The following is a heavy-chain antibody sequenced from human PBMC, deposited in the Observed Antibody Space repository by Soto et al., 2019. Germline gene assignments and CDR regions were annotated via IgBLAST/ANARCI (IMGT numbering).Heavy chain of an antibody. CDR2: IRSSGSTK. V-gene: IGHV3-48*03. CDR3: ARDSPIVKVFSGSSYNYYGMDV. J-gene: IGHJ6*02. Sequence: LRLSCAASGFSFSGYEMNWVRQAPLKGLEWLSNIRSSGSTKNYADSVKGRFTISRDNAKNSLYLQMNSLRAEDTAVYYCARDSPIVKVFSGSSYNYYGMDVWGQGTTVTVSS. D-gene: IGHD2-8*01. CDR1: GFSFSGYE.